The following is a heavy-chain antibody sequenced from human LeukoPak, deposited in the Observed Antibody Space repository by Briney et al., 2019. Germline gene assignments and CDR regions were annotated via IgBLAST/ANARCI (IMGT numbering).Heavy chain of an antibody. D-gene: IGHD6-19*01. Sequence: PGGSLRLSCAASGFTFSSYWMSWVRQAPGKGLEWVANIKQDGSEKYYVDSVKGRFTISRDNAKNSLYLQMNSLRAEDTAVYYCAKFGIAVAGTFDYWGQGTLVTVSS. CDR3: AKFGIAVAGTFDY. V-gene: IGHV3-7*01. CDR1: GFTFSSYW. J-gene: IGHJ4*02. CDR2: IKQDGSEK.